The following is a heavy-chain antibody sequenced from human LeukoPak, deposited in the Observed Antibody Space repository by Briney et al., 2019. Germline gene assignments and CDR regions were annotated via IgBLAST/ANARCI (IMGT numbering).Heavy chain of an antibody. Sequence: HPGGSLRLSCAASGFSVGGYWMHWVRQGPGMGLVWVSRTNSDGSSISYADSVKGRFSISRDNAKNTLYLQMNSLRAEDTAVYYCTRGASGYGNFDYWGQGTLVTVSS. CDR2: TNSDGSSI. J-gene: IGHJ4*02. CDR3: TRGASGYGNFDY. CDR1: GFSVGGYW. D-gene: IGHD5-12*01. V-gene: IGHV3-74*01.